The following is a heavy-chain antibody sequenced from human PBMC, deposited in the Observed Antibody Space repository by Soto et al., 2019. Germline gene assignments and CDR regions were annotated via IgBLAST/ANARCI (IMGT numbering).Heavy chain of an antibody. D-gene: IGHD6-19*01. V-gene: IGHV1-18*04. CDR1: GYTFTSYG. Sequence: QVQLVQSGAEVKKPGASVKVSCKASGYTFTSYGTSWVRQAPGQGLEWMARISAYNGNTNYAQKLQVRVTITTDPSTSTAYMPLRSLRSDDTAVYYCARDLPQWLGAFGIWGQGTMVTVSS. CDR2: ISAYNGNT. CDR3: ARDLPQWLGAFGI. J-gene: IGHJ3*02.